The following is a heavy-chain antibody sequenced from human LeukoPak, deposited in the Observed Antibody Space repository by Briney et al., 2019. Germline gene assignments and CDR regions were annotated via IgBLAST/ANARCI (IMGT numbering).Heavy chain of an antibody. CDR3: ARRYYDFWSGYSHFDY. CDR2: INHSGST. D-gene: IGHD3-3*01. Sequence: SETLSLTCAVYGGSFSGYYWGWIRQPPGKGLEWIGEINHSGSTNYNPSLKSRVTISVDTSKNQFSLKLSSVTAADTAVYYCARRYYDFWSGYSHFDYWGQGTLVTVSS. V-gene: IGHV4-34*01. J-gene: IGHJ4*02. CDR1: GGSFSGYY.